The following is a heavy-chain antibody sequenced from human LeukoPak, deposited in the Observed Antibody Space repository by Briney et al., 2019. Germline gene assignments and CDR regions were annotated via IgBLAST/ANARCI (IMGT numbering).Heavy chain of an antibody. CDR1: GYTLTELS. V-gene: IGHV1-24*01. J-gene: IGHJ4*02. CDR2: FDPEDGET. Sequence: ASVKVSCKVSGYTLTELSIHWVRQAPGKGLEWMGGFDPEDGETIYAQKFQGRVTMTEDTSTDTAYMELSSLRSEDTAVYYCATADCTNGVCSIDYWGQGTLVTVSS. D-gene: IGHD2-8*01. CDR3: ATADCTNGVCSIDY.